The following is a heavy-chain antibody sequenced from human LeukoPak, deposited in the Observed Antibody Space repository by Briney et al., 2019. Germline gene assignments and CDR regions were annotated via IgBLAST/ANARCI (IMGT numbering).Heavy chain of an antibody. V-gene: IGHV1-18*01. D-gene: IGHD2-2*01. CDR1: GYTFTSNG. J-gene: IGHJ6*03. Sequence: ASVKVSCKASGYTFTSNGISWVRQAPGQGLEWMGWISAYNGNTNYAQKLQGRVTMTTDTSTSTAYMELRSLRSDETDVYYCARICDCSSTSCYYYYYMDVWGKGTTVTVSS. CDR2: ISAYNGNT. CDR3: ARICDCSSTSCYYYYYMDV.